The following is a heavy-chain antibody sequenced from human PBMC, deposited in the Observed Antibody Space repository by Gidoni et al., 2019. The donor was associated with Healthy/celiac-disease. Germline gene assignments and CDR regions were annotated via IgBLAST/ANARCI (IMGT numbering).Heavy chain of an antibody. J-gene: IGHJ4*02. CDR2: IAYDGSNK. V-gene: IGHV3-30*18. CDR3: AKDQLDRVTMIRLTCSGCYFDY. D-gene: IGHD3-22*01. Sequence: QVQLVESGGGVVQPGRSLRLSCAASGFTFSSYGMHWVRQAPGKGLEWVAVIAYDGSNKYYADSVKGRFTISRDNSKNTLYLQMNSLRAKDTAVYYCAKDQLDRVTMIRLTCSGCYFDYWGQGTLVTVSS. CDR1: GFTFSSYG.